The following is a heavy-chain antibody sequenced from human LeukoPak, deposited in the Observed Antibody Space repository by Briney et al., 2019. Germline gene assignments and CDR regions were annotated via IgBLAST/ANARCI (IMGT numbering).Heavy chain of an antibody. CDR3: AREGGIDYYDSSGYYYRRHFDY. Sequence: ASVKVSCKASGGTFSSYAISWVRQAPGQGLEWMGGIIPIFGTANYAQKFQGRVTITADKSTSTAYMELSSLRSEDTAVYYCAREGGIDYYDSSGYYYRRHFDYWGQGTLVTVSS. CDR1: GGTFSSYA. CDR2: IIPIFGTA. V-gene: IGHV1-69*06. D-gene: IGHD3-22*01. J-gene: IGHJ4*02.